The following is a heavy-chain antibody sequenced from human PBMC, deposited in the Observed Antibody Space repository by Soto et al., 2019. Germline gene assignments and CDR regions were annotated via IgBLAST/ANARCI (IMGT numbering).Heavy chain of an antibody. V-gene: IGHV3-11*01. Sequence: VGSLRLSCASSVFTFSDSYMSCIRHSPGKGLEWISYITFSGNTVYYADSLKGRFTISRDNAKNSLYLQMNRLRAEDTAVYYCARVSWRAQYGMEGWGQGTTVIVSS. CDR1: VFTFSDSY. CDR3: ARVSWRAQYGMEG. CDR2: ITFSGNTV. J-gene: IGHJ6*01.